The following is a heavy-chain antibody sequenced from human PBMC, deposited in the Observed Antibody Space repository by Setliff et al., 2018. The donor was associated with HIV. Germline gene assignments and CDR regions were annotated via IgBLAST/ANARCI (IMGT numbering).Heavy chain of an antibody. J-gene: IGHJ3*02. CDR3: TRSSRLGSCSSGSCGRGDYVWGRRAFDI. D-gene: IGHD2-15*01. CDR1: GYAINNNF. V-gene: IGHV3-66*02. CDR2: IYSGGST. Sequence: ETLSLTCAVSGYAINNNFFWGWVRQPPGKGLEWVSVIYSGGSTYYADSVKGRFTISRDNSKNTLYLQMNSLRAEDTAVYYCTRSSRLGSCSSGSCGRGDYVWGRRAFDIWGPGTMVTVSS.